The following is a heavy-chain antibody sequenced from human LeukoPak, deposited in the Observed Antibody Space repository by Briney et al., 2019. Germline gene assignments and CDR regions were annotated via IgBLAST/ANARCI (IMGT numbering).Heavy chain of an antibody. CDR2: ISGSGGST. J-gene: IGHJ4*02. D-gene: IGHD5-18*01. V-gene: IGHV3-23*01. Sequence: PGGSLRLSCEASGFTFSNYAMSWARQAPGKGLEWVSAISGSGGSTYYADSVKGRFTISRDNSKNTLYLQMNSLRADDTAVYYCTKGTIWLPFDYWGQGTLVTVSS. CDR1: GFTFSNYA. CDR3: TKGTIWLPFDY.